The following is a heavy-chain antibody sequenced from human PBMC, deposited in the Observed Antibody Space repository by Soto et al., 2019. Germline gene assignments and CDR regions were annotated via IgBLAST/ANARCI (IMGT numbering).Heavy chain of an antibody. CDR2: IIPILGIA. CDR1: GGTFSSYT. D-gene: IGHD3-10*01. V-gene: IGHV1-69*02. CDR3: ASYPGGITTPY. Sequence: QVQLVQSGAEVKKPGSSVKVSCKASGGTFSSYTISWVRQAPEQGLEWMGRIIPILGIANYAQKFQGRVTITADKSTSTAYMELSSLRSEDTAVYYCASYPGGITTPYWGQGTLVTVSS. J-gene: IGHJ4*02.